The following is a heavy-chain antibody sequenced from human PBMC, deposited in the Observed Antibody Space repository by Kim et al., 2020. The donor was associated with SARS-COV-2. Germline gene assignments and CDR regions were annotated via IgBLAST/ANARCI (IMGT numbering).Heavy chain of an antibody. Sequence: AQKLQGRVTMTTDTATSTAYMELRSLRSDDAAVYYCARVQYSGSYYNYDYWGQGTLVTVSS. V-gene: IGHV1-18*01. J-gene: IGHJ4*02. CDR3: ARVQYSGSYYNYDY. D-gene: IGHD1-26*01.